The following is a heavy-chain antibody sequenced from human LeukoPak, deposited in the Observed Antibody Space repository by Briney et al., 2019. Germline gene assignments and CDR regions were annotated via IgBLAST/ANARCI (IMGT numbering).Heavy chain of an antibody. Sequence: SETLSLTCTVSGASISTINRFWDWIRQPPGKGLEWIGTIHYTGSTYYSPSLKSRVTISVDTSKSQFSLKLSSVTAADTAVYYCARLGGYGYFDYWGQGTLVTVSS. CDR1: GASISTINRF. V-gene: IGHV4-39*07. CDR3: ARLGGYGYFDY. D-gene: IGHD5-12*01. CDR2: IHYTGST. J-gene: IGHJ4*02.